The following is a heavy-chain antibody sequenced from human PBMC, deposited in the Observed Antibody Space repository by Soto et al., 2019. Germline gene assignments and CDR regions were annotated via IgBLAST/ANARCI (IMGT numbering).Heavy chain of an antibody. CDR3: AKVGPPTVWWLREYYYGMDV. Sequence: EVLLLESGGGLVQPGGSLRLSCAASGFTFSSYAMSWVRQAPGKGLEWVSAISGSGGSTYYADSVKGRFTISRDNSKNTLYLQMNSLRAEGTAVYYCAKVGPPTVWWLREYYYGMDVWGQGTTVTVSS. CDR2: ISGSGGST. CDR1: GFTFSSYA. D-gene: IGHD5-12*01. V-gene: IGHV3-23*01. J-gene: IGHJ6*02.